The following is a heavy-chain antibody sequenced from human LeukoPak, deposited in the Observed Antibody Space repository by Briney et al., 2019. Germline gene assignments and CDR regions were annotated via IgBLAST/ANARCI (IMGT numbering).Heavy chain of an antibody. Sequence: ASVKVSCKASGYTFTSYDINWVRQATGQGLEWMGWMNPNSGNTGYAQKFQGRVTITRNTSISTAYMELSNLRSEDTAVYYCARVDRLAAPFNFDYWGQETLVTVSS. V-gene: IGHV1-8*03. CDR3: ARVDRLAAPFNFDY. CDR1: GYTFTSYD. J-gene: IGHJ4*02. CDR2: MNPNSGNT. D-gene: IGHD6-6*01.